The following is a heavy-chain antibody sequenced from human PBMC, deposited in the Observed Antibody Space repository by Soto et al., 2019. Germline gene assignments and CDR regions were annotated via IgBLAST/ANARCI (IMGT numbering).Heavy chain of an antibody. CDR1: GYTFTSYG. CDR3: AKDYIVATKRSAFDI. CDR2: ISAYNGNT. J-gene: IGHJ3*02. Sequence: ASVKVSCKASGYTFTSYGISWVRQAPGQGLEWMGWISAYNGNTNYAQKLQGRVTMTTDTSTSTAYMELRSLRSDDTAVYYCAKDYIVATKRSAFDIWGQGTMVTVSS. V-gene: IGHV1-18*01. D-gene: IGHD5-12*01.